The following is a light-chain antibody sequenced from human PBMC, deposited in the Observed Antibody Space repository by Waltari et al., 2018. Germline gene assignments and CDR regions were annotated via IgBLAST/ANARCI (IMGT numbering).Light chain of an antibody. CDR3: QQNHSYPYT. V-gene: IGKV1-5*03. Sequence: DIQMTQSPSTLSASVRDRVTITCRASQNIRDWLAWYQQKPGKAPNLLIYKASNLESGVPSRFSGSGSGTEFALTISSLQPDDFATYYCQQNHSYPYTFGQGTKLEI. CDR1: QNIRDW. J-gene: IGKJ2*01. CDR2: KAS.